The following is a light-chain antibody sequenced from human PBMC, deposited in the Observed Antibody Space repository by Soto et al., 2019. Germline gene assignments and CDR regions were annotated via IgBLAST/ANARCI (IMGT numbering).Light chain of an antibody. J-gene: IGLJ1*01. V-gene: IGLV2-14*01. CDR2: DVS. CDR1: SSDVGGYTF. Sequence: ALTQPASVSASPGQSIAISCTGTSSDVGGYTFVSWYQQHPGKAPKLMIYDVSNRPSGISNRFSGSKSGNTASLTISGLQAEDEADYYCSSFTSRNTYVFGTGTKVTVL. CDR3: SSFTSRNTYV.